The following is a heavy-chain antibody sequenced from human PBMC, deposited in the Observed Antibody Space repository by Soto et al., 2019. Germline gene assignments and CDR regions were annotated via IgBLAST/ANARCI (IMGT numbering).Heavy chain of an antibody. CDR1: GFTFSSYR. V-gene: IGHV3-21*01. Sequence: PXGSLRLCCAAPGFTFSSYRMNWVRQAPGKGLEWVSSISSSSSYIYYADSVKGRFTISRDNAKNSLYLQMNSLRAEDTAVYYCAREAKLLWFGEFVTGMDVWGQATTVTVSS. J-gene: IGHJ6*02. D-gene: IGHD3-10*01. CDR3: AREAKLLWFGEFVTGMDV. CDR2: ISSSSSYI.